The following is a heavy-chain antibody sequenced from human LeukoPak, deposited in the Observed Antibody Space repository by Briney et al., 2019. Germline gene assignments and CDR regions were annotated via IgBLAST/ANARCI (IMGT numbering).Heavy chain of an antibody. CDR1: GFSFSTYT. CDR3: ASHFWNYYRIDY. CDR2: ISGSGSYI. J-gene: IGHJ4*02. D-gene: IGHD3-3*02. V-gene: IGHV3-21*01. Sequence: GESLRLSCAASGFSFSTYTMNWACQAPGKGLEWVSSISGSGSYIYYSDSVKGRFTISRDNAKNSLSLQMNSLRAEDTAIYYCASHFWNYYRIDYWGQGILVTVSS.